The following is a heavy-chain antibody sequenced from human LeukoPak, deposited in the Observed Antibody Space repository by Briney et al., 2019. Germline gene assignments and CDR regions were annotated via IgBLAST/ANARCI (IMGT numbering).Heavy chain of an antibody. Sequence: SETLSLTCTVSGASISSSIYYWGWIRQPPGKGLEWIGSIYYSGSTYYNPSLKSRVTISVDTSKNQFSLKLSSVTAADTAVYYCARHRGSSWSPYYYYMDVWGKGTTVTVSS. CDR3: ARHRGSSWSPYYYYMDV. CDR2: IYYSGST. D-gene: IGHD6-13*01. V-gene: IGHV4-39*01. J-gene: IGHJ6*03. CDR1: GASISSSIYY.